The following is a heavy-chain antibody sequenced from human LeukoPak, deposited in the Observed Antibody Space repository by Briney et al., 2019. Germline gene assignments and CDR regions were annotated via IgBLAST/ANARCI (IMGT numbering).Heavy chain of an antibody. D-gene: IGHD2-15*01. CDR1: GGTFSSYA. J-gene: IGHJ5*01. Sequence: SVKVSCKASGGTFSSYAISWVRQAPGQGLEWMGGIIPIFGTANYAQKFQGRVTITADESTSTAYMELSSLRSEDTAVYYCARESLGGDIWFDSWGQGTLVTVSS. V-gene: IGHV1-69*13. CDR3: ARESLGGDIWFDS. CDR2: IIPIFGTA.